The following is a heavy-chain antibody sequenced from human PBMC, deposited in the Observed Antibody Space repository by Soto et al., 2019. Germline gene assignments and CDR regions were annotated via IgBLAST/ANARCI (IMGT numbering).Heavy chain of an antibody. CDR3: ARVIRGAYYNSPIYS. V-gene: IGHV1-2*02. CDR2: INPYSGGA. Sequence: AEVKVSCTSSGYTFTVYFMHWVRQAPGQGLEWMGWINPYSGGADYAQSFQGRVTMTRDTSISTVYMELSRLRFDDTAVYYCARVIRGAYYNSPIYSWGQGTVVTVSS. J-gene: IGHJ4*02. CDR1: GYTFTVYF. D-gene: IGHD3-10*01.